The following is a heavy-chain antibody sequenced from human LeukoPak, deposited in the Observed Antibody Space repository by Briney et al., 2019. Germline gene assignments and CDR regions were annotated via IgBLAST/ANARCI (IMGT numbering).Heavy chain of an antibody. CDR2: INHSGST. V-gene: IGHV4-34*01. J-gene: IGHJ4*02. D-gene: IGHD4-23*01. CDR3: ARQRVTTVVTPAAFDY. CDR1: GGSFSGYY. Sequence: SETLSLTCAVYGGSFSGYYWSWIRQPPGKGLEWIGEINHSGSTNYNPSLKSRVTISVDTSKNQFSLKLSSVTAADTAVYYCARQRVTTVVTPAAFDYWGQGTLVTVSS.